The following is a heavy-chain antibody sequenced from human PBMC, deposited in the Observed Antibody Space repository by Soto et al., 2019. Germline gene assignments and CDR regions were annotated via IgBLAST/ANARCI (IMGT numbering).Heavy chain of an antibody. V-gene: IGHV4-61*08. CDR3: ARGYYTSWYWFDR. CDR1: GGSVSTGVHY. J-gene: IGHJ2*01. Sequence: QVQLQESGPGLVKPSETLSLTCTVSVSGGSVSTGVHYWSWIRQPPGKGLEWIGYIYYSGSTNYNPSLKSRVTISVDTSKNQFALKLTSVTAADTAVYYCARGYYTSWYWFDRWGRGTLVTVSS. CDR2: IYYSGST. D-gene: IGHD6-13*01.